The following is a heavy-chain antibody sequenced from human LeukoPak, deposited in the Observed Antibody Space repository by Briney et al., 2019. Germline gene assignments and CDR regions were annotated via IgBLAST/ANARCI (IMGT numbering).Heavy chain of an antibody. V-gene: IGHV4-39*01. Sequence: PSETLSLTCTVSGDSVSSSNSYWAWIRQPPGKGLEWIGNIYYNGNTYYNPSLKSRLTISVDTSNNQFSLKLTSVTAADTAIYYCARLNKPGWFDPWGQGSLVTVSS. D-gene: IGHD1-14*01. CDR3: ARLNKPGWFDP. CDR1: GDSVSSSNSY. CDR2: IYYNGNT. J-gene: IGHJ5*02.